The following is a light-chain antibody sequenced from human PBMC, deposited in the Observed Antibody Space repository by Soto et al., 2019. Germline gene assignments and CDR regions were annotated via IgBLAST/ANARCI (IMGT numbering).Light chain of an antibody. Sequence: EIVLTQSPATLSLSPGERATLSCRASQSVSSYLAWYQQKPGQAPRLLIYDASNRATGLPARFSGSGSGTGFTLTISSLEHEDFEVYYCQQRSNWPPLTFGGGTKVEIK. CDR2: DAS. J-gene: IGKJ4*01. V-gene: IGKV3-11*01. CDR3: QQRSNWPPLT. CDR1: QSVSSY.